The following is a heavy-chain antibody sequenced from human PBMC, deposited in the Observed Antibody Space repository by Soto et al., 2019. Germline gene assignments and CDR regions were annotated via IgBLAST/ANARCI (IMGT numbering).Heavy chain of an antibody. J-gene: IGHJ4*02. D-gene: IGHD3-16*01. Sequence: EEQLVESGGDLVQPGGSLRLSCAASGFTVSNNYMSWFLQAPGKGLEWVSLLYSGGSTYYADSVKGRFTISRDSSKNTLYLQMTSLRAEDTAMYYCAAYSHKGYWGQGTLVTVSS. V-gene: IGHV3-66*01. CDR2: LYSGGST. CDR1: GFTVSNNY. CDR3: AAYSHKGY.